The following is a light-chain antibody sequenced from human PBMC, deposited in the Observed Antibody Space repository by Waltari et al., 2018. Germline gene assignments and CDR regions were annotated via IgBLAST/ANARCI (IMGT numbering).Light chain of an antibody. CDR3: QQYYTTPLT. V-gene: IGKV4-1*01. CDR2: WAS. CDR1: QSVLYNSNNKNY. Sequence: DIVMTQSPDSLAVYLGERATITCKSSQSVLYNSNNKNYLAWYQQKPGQSPKLLIYWASTRESGVPDRFSGSGSGTDFTLTISSLQAEDVAVYYCQQYYTTPLTFGGGTTVEIK. J-gene: IGKJ4*01.